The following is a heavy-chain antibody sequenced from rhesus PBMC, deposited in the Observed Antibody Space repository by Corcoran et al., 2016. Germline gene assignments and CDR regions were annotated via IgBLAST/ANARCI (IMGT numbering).Heavy chain of an antibody. CDR3: ARSGGKHWWFDL. V-gene: IGHV4-73*01. Sequence: QVKLQQWGEGLVKPSETRSRTCPVYGGSISGYYRIRIRQPPGKGLEWIGYIYGKSGSTNYNHSLNNRVTISKDTSKNQFSLKVTSATAADTATYYCARSGGKHWWFDLWGPGTPITISS. CDR1: GGSISGYY. J-gene: IGHJ2*01. D-gene: IGHD2-39*02. CDR2: IYGKSGST.